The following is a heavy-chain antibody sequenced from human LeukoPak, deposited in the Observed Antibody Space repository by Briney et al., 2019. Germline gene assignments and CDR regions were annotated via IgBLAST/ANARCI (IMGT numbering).Heavy chain of an antibody. CDR1: GYTLTELS. V-gene: IGHV1-24*01. Sequence: ASVKVSCKVSGYTLTELSMHWVRQAPGKGLEWMGGFDPEDGETIYAQKFQGRVTMTEDTSTDTAYMELSSLRSEDTAVYYCATGDGSIYYDSSGFFDYWGQGTLVTVSS. CDR3: ATGDGSIYYDSSGFFDY. CDR2: FDPEDGET. J-gene: IGHJ4*02. D-gene: IGHD3-22*01.